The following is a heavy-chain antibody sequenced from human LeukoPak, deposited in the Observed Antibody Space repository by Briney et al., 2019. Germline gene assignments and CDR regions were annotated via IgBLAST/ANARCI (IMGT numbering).Heavy chain of an antibody. V-gene: IGHV3-66*01. CDR1: GFTVSSNY. Sequence: GGSLRLSCAASGFTVSSNYMSWVRQAPGKGLEWVSVIYSGGSTYYADSVKGRFTISRDNSKNTLYLQMNSLRAEDTAVYYCASPSLLRYFDWSPPRGMGVWGQGTTVTVSS. J-gene: IGHJ6*02. CDR3: ASPSLLRYFDWSPPRGMGV. D-gene: IGHD3-9*01. CDR2: IYSGGST.